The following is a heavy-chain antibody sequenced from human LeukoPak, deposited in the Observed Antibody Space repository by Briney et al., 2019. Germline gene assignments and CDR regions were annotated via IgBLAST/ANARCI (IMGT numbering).Heavy chain of an antibody. J-gene: IGHJ4*02. D-gene: IGHD3-22*01. Sequence: PGGSLRLSCAASGFTFDDYAMHWVRQAPGKGLEWVSLISWDGGSTYYADSVKGRFTISRDNSKNSLYLQMNSLRAEDTALYYCAKVSFSYSSGYSFDYWGQGTLVTVSS. V-gene: IGHV3-43D*03. CDR1: GFTFDDYA. CDR3: AKVSFSYSSGYSFDY. CDR2: ISWDGGST.